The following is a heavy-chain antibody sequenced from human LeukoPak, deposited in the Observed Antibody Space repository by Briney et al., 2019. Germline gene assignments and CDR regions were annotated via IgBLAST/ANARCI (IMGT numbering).Heavy chain of an antibody. CDR1: GGSISSYY. J-gene: IGHJ4*02. CDR2: IKSKTDGGTT. V-gene: IGHV3-15*01. Sequence: PSETLSLTCTVSGGSISSYYWSWVRQAPGKGLEWVGRIKSKTDGGTTDYAAPVKGRFTISRDDSKNTLYLQMNSLKTEDTAVYYCTTDQPDGEHDYWGQGTLVTVSS. CDR3: TTDQPDGEHDY.